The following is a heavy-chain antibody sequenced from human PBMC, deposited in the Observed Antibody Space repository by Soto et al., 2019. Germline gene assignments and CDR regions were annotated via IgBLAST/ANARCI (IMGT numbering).Heavy chain of an antibody. D-gene: IGHD3-16*01. CDR1: GGAFQKYI. Sequence: QVQLVQSGAEVQKPGSSVKVSCRSSGGAFQKYIINWVRQAPGQGPEWMGGIIPMFATPTVAQKFQGRLTIIATDSANTVTTELSTVRSDDTAIYYCARGRVTAAGPDAVDVWGLGTVVIVSS. CDR2: IIPMFATP. V-gene: IGHV1-69*01. J-gene: IGHJ3*01. CDR3: ARGRVTAAGPDAVDV.